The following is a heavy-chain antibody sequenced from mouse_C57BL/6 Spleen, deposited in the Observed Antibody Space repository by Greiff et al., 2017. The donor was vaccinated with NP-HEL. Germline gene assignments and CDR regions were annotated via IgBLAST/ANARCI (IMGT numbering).Heavy chain of an antibody. CDR2: IYPGDGDT. Sequence: VKLMESGPELVKPGASVKISCKASGYAFSSSWMNWVKQRPGKGLEWIGRIYPGDGDTNYNGKFKGKATLTADKSSSTAYMQLSSLTSEDSAVYFCARYNYYGSSLWYFDVWGTGTTVTVSS. J-gene: IGHJ1*03. D-gene: IGHD1-1*01. CDR3: ARYNYYGSSLWYFDV. V-gene: IGHV1-82*01. CDR1: GYAFSSSW.